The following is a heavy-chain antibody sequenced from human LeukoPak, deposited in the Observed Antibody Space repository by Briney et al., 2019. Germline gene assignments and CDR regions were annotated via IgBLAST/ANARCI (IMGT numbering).Heavy chain of an antibody. CDR3: ARVQSSGWGGTYYFDY. D-gene: IGHD6-19*01. Sequence: GGSLRLSCAASGFTFSSYWMSWVRQAPGKGLEWVANIKQDGSEKYYVDSVKGRFTISRDNAKNSLYLQMNSLRAEDTALYYCARVQSSGWGGTYYFDYWGQGTLVTVSS. J-gene: IGHJ4*02. CDR2: IKQDGSEK. CDR1: GFTFSSYW. V-gene: IGHV3-7*03.